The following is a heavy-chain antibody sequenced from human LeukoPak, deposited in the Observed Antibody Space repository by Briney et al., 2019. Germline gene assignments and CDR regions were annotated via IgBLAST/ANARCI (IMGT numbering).Heavy chain of an antibody. CDR3: ARVSSSSWGNWFDP. Sequence: ASVKVSCKASGYTFTGYYMHWVRQAPGQGLEWMGWINPNSGGTNYAQKFQGRVTMTRDTSISTAYMELSRLRSDDTAVYYCARVSSSSWGNWFDPWGQGTLVTVSS. J-gene: IGHJ5*02. V-gene: IGHV1-2*02. D-gene: IGHD6-13*01. CDR2: INPNSGGT. CDR1: GYTFTGYY.